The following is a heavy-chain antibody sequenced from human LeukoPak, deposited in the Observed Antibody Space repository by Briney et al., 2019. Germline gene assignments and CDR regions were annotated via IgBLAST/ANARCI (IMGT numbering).Heavy chain of an antibody. J-gene: IGHJ4*01. V-gene: IGHV1-69*05. CDR2: IIPIFGTA. CDR1: GYTFTSYA. Sequence: SVKVSCKASGYTFTSYAISWVRQAPGQGLEWMGGIIPIFGTANYAQKFQGRVAITTDESTSTAYMELSSLRSEDTAVYYCAREIESGGFDYWGQGTLVTVSS. D-gene: IGHD3-16*01. CDR3: AREIESGGFDY.